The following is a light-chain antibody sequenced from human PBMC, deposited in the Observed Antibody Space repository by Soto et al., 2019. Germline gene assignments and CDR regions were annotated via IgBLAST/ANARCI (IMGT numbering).Light chain of an antibody. CDR1: QSVSSSY. CDR3: QQYGSSPPIT. CDR2: GAS. J-gene: IGKJ5*01. Sequence: EIVLTQSPGTLSLSPGERATLSCRASQSVSSSYLAWYQQKPGQAPRLLIYGASSRATGIPDRFSGSGSGTDFTLTISRLEPADFAVYYCQQYGSSPPITFGQGTRLAIK. V-gene: IGKV3-20*01.